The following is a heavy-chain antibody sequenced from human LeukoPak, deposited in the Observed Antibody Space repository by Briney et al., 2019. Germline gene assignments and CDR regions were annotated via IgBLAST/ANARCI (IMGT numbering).Heavy chain of an antibody. CDR1: GFTFSSYW. Sequence: GGSLRLSCAASGFTFSSYWMSWVRQAPGKGLEWVANIKQDGSEKYYVDSVKGRFTISRDNAKNSLYLQMNSLRAEDTAVYYCASAGSYYDFWSGYSIDYWGQGTLVTVSS. CDR2: IKQDGSEK. J-gene: IGHJ4*02. CDR3: ASAGSYYDFWSGYSIDY. V-gene: IGHV3-7*01. D-gene: IGHD3-3*01.